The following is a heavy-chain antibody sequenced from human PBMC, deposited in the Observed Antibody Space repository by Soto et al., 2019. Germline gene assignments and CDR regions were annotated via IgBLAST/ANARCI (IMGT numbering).Heavy chain of an antibody. CDR3: ARDQAPIDYDSSGYTTGFDY. V-gene: IGHV3-30-3*01. D-gene: IGHD3-22*01. Sequence: QVQLVESGGGVVQPGRSLRLSCAASGFTFSSYAMHWVRQAPGKGLEWVAVISYDGSNKYYADSVKGRFTISRDNSKNTLYLQMNSLRAEDTAVYYCARDQAPIDYDSSGYTTGFDYWGQGTLVTVSS. J-gene: IGHJ4*02. CDR1: GFTFSSYA. CDR2: ISYDGSNK.